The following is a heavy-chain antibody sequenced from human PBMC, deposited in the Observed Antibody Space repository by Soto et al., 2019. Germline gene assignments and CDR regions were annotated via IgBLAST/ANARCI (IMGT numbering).Heavy chain of an antibody. J-gene: IGHJ6*02. Sequence: QVQLVQSGDEVRKPGSSVKVSCKASGYIFVNYGIAWVRQSPVQGLEWMGWISPDSGNTHYASKVQGRLTMTTDTATSTAYMDLWSLTSHDTAVYYCAMVDNFVTPPPHDVWGQGTTVTFSS. CDR3: AMVDNFVTPPPHDV. CDR1: GYIFVNYG. D-gene: IGHD5-12*01. CDR2: ISPDSGNT. V-gene: IGHV1-18*01.